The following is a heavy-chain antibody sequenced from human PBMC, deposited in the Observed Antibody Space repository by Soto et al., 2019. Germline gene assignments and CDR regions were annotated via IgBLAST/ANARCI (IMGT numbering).Heavy chain of an antibody. CDR2: MNPNSGNT. J-gene: IGHJ5*02. Sequence: TSVKLSCKASGYTFTIYDINWVRQATGQGLEWMGWMNPNSGNTGYAQKFQGRVTMTRNTSISTAYMELSSLRSEDMAVYYCARVLGYCSGGSCYTNWFDPWGQGTLVTVSS. V-gene: IGHV1-8*01. CDR3: ARVLGYCSGGSCYTNWFDP. CDR1: GYTFTIYD. D-gene: IGHD2-15*01.